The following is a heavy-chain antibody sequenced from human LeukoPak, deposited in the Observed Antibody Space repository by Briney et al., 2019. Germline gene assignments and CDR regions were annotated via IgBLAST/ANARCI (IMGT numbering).Heavy chain of an antibody. J-gene: IGHJ4*02. CDR1: GYTFTSYG. D-gene: IGHD2-8*01. Sequence: ASVKVSCKASGYTFTSYGISWVRQAPGQGLEWMGWISAYNGNTNYAQKLQGRVTITRNTSISTAYMELSSLRSEDTAVYYCARGNGNDFDYWGQGTLVTVSS. V-gene: IGHV1-18*01. CDR3: ARGNGNDFDY. CDR2: ISAYNGNT.